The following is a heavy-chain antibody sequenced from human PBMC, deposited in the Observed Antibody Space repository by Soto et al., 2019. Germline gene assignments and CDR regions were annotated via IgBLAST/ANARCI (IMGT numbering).Heavy chain of an antibody. Sequence: SETLSLTCTVSGGSISSGDYYWSWIRQPPGKGLEWIGYIYYSGSTYYNPSLKSRVTISVDTSKNQFSLKLSSVTAADTAVYYCARGRRFVGYNWKYFDYWGQGTLVTVSS. D-gene: IGHD1-1*01. CDR1: GGSISSGDYY. CDR3: ARGRRFVGYNWKYFDY. V-gene: IGHV4-30-4*01. J-gene: IGHJ4*02. CDR2: IYYSGST.